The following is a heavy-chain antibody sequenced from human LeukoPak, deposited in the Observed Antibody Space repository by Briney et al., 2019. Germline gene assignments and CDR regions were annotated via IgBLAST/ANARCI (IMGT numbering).Heavy chain of an antibody. D-gene: IGHD1-26*01. J-gene: IGHJ4*02. V-gene: IGHV3-21*01. CDR3: ERSYGPTTGGPVY. Sequence: PGGSLRLSCAASGFTFSTYIMNWLRQAPGKGLVWVSSISGGSGHIYYADSVRGRFTISRDNAKNSLYLQMSSLRVEDTAVYYCERSYGPTTGGPVYWGQGTRVTVSS. CDR1: GFTFSTYI. CDR2: ISGGSGHI.